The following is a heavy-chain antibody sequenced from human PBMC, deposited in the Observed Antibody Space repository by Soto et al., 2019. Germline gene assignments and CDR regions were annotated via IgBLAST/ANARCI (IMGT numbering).Heavy chain of an antibody. CDR2: IYWDDDK. J-gene: IGHJ6*02. D-gene: IGHD2-21*01. CDR1: GFSLSTTGVG. Sequence: QITLKESGPTLVKPTQTLTLTCTFSGFSLSTTGVGVGWIRQPPGKALEWLARIYWDDDKRYNPSLKSRLTITKDTSKNQVVLTMTNMDPVDTATYYCVQSRCGGDCLQSYSSHSYYGLDVWGQGTTVTVSS. V-gene: IGHV2-5*02. CDR3: VQSRCGGDCLQSYSSHSYYGLDV.